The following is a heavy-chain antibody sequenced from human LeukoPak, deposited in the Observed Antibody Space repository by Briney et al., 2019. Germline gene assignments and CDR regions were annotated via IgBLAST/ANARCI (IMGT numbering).Heavy chain of an antibody. CDR3: ATGVAARLPFDY. CDR1: GYTFTSYY. D-gene: IGHD6-6*01. Sequence: ASVKVSCKASGYTFTSYYMHWVRQAPGQGLEWMGIINPSGGSTSYAQKFQGRVTMTRDMSTSTAYMELSSLRSEDTAVYYCATGVAARLPFDYWGQGTLVTVSS. CDR2: INPSGGST. V-gene: IGHV1-46*01. J-gene: IGHJ4*02.